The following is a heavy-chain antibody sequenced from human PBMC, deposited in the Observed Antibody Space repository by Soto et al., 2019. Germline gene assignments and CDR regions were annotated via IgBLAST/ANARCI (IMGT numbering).Heavy chain of an antibody. CDR1: GFTFDSPYMHG. J-gene: IGHJ4*01. V-gene: IGHV3-23*01. D-gene: IGHD2-8*01. CDR3: VSWVSADFDY. CDR2: SSSNGAKA. Sequence: PVGSLRLSCAASGFTFDSPYMHGMSWVRQSPGKGPQWVSTSSSNGAKAHYAESVRGRFTISKDASRNTLHQHMNSLTAEDTATYFCVSWVSADFDYWGHGTPVTVSS.